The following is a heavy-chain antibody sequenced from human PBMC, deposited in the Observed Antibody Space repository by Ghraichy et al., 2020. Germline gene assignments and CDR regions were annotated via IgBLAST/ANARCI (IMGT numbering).Heavy chain of an antibody. D-gene: IGHD2-15*01. CDR1: GGSFSGYS. CDR2: INHSGST. J-gene: IGHJ6*02. V-gene: IGHV4-34*01. Sequence: SETLSLTCAVYGGSFSGYSWSWIRQPPGKGLEWIGEINHSGSTNYNPSLKSRVTISVDTSKNQFSLKLSSVTAADTAVYYCARVPVMVVAATRYYSYYAMDVWGQGTTVTVSS. CDR3: ARVPVMVVAATRYYSYYAMDV.